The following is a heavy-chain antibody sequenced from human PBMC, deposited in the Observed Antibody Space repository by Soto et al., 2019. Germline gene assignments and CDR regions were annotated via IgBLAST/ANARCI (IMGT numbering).Heavy chain of an antibody. CDR3: TTDPLLRFLAPGRYGMDV. CDR2: IKSKTDGGTT. D-gene: IGHD3-3*01. CDR1: GFTFSNAW. Sequence: GGSLRLSCAASGFTFSNAWMNWVRQAPGKGLEWVGRIKSKTDGGTTDYAAPVKGRFTISRDDSKNTLYLQMNSLKTEDTAVYYCTTDPLLRFLAPGRYGMDVWGQGTTVTVSS. J-gene: IGHJ6*02. V-gene: IGHV3-15*07.